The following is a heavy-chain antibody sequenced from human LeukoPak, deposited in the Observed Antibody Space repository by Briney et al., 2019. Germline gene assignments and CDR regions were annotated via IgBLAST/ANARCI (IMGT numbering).Heavy chain of an antibody. D-gene: IGHD5-12*01. CDR1: GYTFTGYY. V-gene: IGHV1-2*06. J-gene: IGHJ4*02. CDR3: ARWSLGGGYAIDY. CDR2: INPNSGGT. Sequence: ASVKVSCKASGYTFTGYYMHWVRQAPGQGLEWMGRINPNSGGTNYAQKFQGRVTMIRDTSISTAYMELSRLRSDDTAVYYCARWSLGGGYAIDYWGQGTLVTVSS.